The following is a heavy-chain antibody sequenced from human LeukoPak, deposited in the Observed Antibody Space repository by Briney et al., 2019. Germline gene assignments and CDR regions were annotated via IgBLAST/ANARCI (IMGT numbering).Heavy chain of an antibody. CDR1: GFTFSSYG. CDR2: ISGSGGST. CDR3: AKRSNTARGVKVYYYYMDV. D-gene: IGHD3-10*01. J-gene: IGHJ6*03. V-gene: IGHV3-23*01. Sequence: GGTLRLSCAASGFTFSSYGMSWVRQAPGKGLEWVSAISGSGGSTYYADSVKGRFTISRDNSKNTLYLQMNSLRAEDTAVYYCAKRSNTARGVKVYYYYMDVWGKGTTVTISS.